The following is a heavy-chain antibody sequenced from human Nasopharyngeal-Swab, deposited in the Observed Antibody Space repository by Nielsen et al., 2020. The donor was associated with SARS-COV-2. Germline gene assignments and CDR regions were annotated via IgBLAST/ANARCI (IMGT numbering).Heavy chain of an antibody. D-gene: IGHD6-6*01. CDR1: GFTFTNYW. J-gene: IGHJ4*02. CDR3: ARIGYSSSSTDY. V-gene: IGHV3-7*01. CDR2: INQDESVK. Sequence: GGSLRLSCAASGFTFTNYWMSWFRQAPGKGLEWVANINQDESVKYYLDSVKGRFTVSRDNAKDSLYLQMNSLRIEDTAVYFCARIGYSSSSTDYWGQGTLVTVSS.